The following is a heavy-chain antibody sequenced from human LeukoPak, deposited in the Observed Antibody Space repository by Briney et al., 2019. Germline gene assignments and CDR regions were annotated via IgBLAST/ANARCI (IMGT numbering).Heavy chain of an antibody. CDR1: GGTFSSYA. Sequence: SVKVSCKASGGTFSSYAISWVRQAPGQGLEWMGGITPIFGTANYAQKFQGRVTITADKSTSTAYMELSSLRSEDTAVYYCARSSIIAAAGQYYFDYWDQGTLVTVSS. CDR2: ITPIFGTA. J-gene: IGHJ4*02. V-gene: IGHV1-69*06. CDR3: ARSSIIAAAGQYYFDY. D-gene: IGHD6-13*01.